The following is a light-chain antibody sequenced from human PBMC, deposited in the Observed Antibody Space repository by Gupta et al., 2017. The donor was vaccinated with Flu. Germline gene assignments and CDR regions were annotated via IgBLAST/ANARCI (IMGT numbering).Light chain of an antibody. V-gene: IGLV7-46*01. CDR2: GTF. CDR3: LLSYRDGRV. Sequence: QAVVTQEPSLTVSPGGTVTLTCGSTAGTVTSSHYPYWFQQKPGQAPKTLIYGTFNQLYWTPARFSGYLLGGKAALTLSGAKSEDEADSYCLLSYRDGRVFGGGTKLTVL. J-gene: IGLJ2*01. CDR1: AGTVTSSHY.